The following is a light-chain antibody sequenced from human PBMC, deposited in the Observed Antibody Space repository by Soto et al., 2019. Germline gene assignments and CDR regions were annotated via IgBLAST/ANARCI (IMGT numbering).Light chain of an antibody. CDR3: TSFTTTSIWV. J-gene: IGLJ3*02. V-gene: IGLV2-14*01. CDR2: EVS. CDR1: SSDIGVYNY. Sequence: QSALTQPASVSGSPGQSITISCTGTSSDIGVYNYVSWYQQHPGKAPKLIICEVSNRPSGVSSRFSGSKSGNTASLTISGLRAEDEADYYCTSFTTTSIWVFGGGTQLTGL.